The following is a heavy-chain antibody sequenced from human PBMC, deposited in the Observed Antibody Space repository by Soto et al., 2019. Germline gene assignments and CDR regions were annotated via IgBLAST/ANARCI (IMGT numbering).Heavy chain of an antibody. Sequence: ASVKVSCKASGYTFTGYYIHWVRQAPAQGLEWMGWINPNSGDTNYAQEFQGRVTLTRHTSINTAYMELSSPRSDDTAVYFCTRAGRANAFDIWGQGTTVTVSS. CDR3: TRAGRANAFDI. CDR2: INPNSGDT. CDR1: GYTFTGYY. J-gene: IGHJ3*02. V-gene: IGHV1-2*02. D-gene: IGHD1-26*01.